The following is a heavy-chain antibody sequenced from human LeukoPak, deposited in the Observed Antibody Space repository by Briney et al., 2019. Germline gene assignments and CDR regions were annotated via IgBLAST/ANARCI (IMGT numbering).Heavy chain of an antibody. CDR3: ARDRASLRGAGVFDY. V-gene: IGHV3-74*01. J-gene: IGHJ4*02. CDR2: INTDGSST. Sequence: GGSLRLSCAASGFTFSSYWMHWVRQAPGKGLVWVSRINTDGSSTSYADSVKGRFTISRDNAKNTLYLQMSSLRADDTAVYYCARDRASLRGAGVFDYWGQGTLVTVSS. CDR1: GFTFSSYW. D-gene: IGHD1-26*01.